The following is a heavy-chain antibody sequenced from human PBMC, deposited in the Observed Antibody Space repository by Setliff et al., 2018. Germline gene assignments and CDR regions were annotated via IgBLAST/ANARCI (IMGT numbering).Heavy chain of an antibody. J-gene: IGHJ4*02. CDR2: LHTSGSI. V-gene: IGHV4-61*02. Sequence: PSETLSLTCTVSGGSISSGTYYWSWIRQPAGKGLEWIGRLHTSGSIDYNPSLKSRVTISVDTPKNQFSLRLRSVTAADTAVYFCARDNTMVGATDYWGLGTLVTVSS. CDR1: GGSISSGTYY. D-gene: IGHD1-26*01. CDR3: ARDNTMVGATDY.